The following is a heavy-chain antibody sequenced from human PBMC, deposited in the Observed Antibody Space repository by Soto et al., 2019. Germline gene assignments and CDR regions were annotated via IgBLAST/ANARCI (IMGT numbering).Heavy chain of an antibody. Sequence: EVQLVESGGGLVQPGGSLRLSCAASGFTFSSYWMHWVRQAPGKGLVWGSRINSDGNSTSYADSVKGRFTISRDNAKNTLYLQMNRLRAEDTAVYYCVRTSLVVAAATREAYWGQGTLVTVSS. J-gene: IGHJ4*02. V-gene: IGHV3-74*01. CDR2: INSDGNST. CDR3: VRTSLVVAAATREAY. D-gene: IGHD2-15*01. CDR1: GFTFSSYW.